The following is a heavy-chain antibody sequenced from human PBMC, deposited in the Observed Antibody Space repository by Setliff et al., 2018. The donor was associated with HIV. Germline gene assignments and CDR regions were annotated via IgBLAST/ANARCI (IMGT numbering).Heavy chain of an antibody. Sequence: PSETLSLTCAVSGYSINSGYYWGWIRQPPGKGLEWIGTIYHSGSTYYNPSLKSRVTISVDMSKNQFSLRLSSVTAADTAVYYCARHSFPFGGKGVDYWGQGTLVTVS. D-gene: IGHD2-15*01. CDR3: ARHSFPFGGKGVDY. CDR1: GYSINSGYY. J-gene: IGHJ4*02. CDR2: IYHSGST. V-gene: IGHV4-38-2*01.